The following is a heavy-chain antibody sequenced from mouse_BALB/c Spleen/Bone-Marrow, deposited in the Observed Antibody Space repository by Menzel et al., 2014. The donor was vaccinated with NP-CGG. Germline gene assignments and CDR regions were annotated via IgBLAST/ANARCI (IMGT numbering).Heavy chain of an antibody. CDR2: IDPANGNT. D-gene: IGHD2-2*01. Sequence: EVQRVESGAELVKSGASVKSSCTASGFNIKDTYMHWVKQRPEQGLEWIGRIDPANGNTKYDPKFQGKATITADTSSNTAYLQLSSLTSEDTAVYYCASYVYGYYFDYWGQGTTLTVSS. J-gene: IGHJ2*01. CDR3: ASYVYGYYFDY. CDR1: GFNIKDTY. V-gene: IGHV14-3*02.